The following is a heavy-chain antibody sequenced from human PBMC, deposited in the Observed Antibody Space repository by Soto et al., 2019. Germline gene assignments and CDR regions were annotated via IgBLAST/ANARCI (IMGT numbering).Heavy chain of an antibody. CDR1: GGSMSSSNW. CDR2: AHHSGRT. D-gene: IGHD1-26*01. CDR3: ARSEATGLDY. J-gene: IGHJ4*02. Sequence: QVQLQESGPGLVKPSGTLSLTCTVSGGSMSSSNWWNWVRQSPGKGLEWIGEAHHSGRTNYNPSLKSRVTISVDKSKNHFSPKLSSGTAADTAVYYGARSEATGLDYWGQGTLVTVSS. V-gene: IGHV4-4*02.